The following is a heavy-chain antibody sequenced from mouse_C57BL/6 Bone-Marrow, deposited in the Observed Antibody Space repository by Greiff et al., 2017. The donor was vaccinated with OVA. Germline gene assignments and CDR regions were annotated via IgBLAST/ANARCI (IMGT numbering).Heavy chain of an antibody. Sequence: EVQVVESGGGLVQPGGSLSLSCAASGFTFTDYYMSWVRQPPGKALEWLGFIRNKANGYTTEYSASVKGRFTISRDNSQSILYLQMNALRAEDSATYYCARSMGGTTVGGDYWGQGTTLTVAS. CDR2: IRNKANGYTT. CDR3: ARSMGGTTVGGDY. V-gene: IGHV7-3*01. CDR1: GFTFTDYY. D-gene: IGHD1-1*01. J-gene: IGHJ2*01.